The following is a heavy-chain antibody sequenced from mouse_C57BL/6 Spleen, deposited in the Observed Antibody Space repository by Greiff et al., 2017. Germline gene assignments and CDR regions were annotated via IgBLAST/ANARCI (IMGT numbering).Heavy chain of an antibody. J-gene: IGHJ3*01. D-gene: IGHD3-2*02. Sequence: EVKLVESGPELVKPGASVKIPCKASGSTFTDYNMDWVKQSHGKSLEWIGAINPNTGGTIYNQTFTGKATLTVDKSSSTAYMELRSLTSEDTAVYYGARTAQATRFAYWGQGTLVTVSA. CDR2: INPNTGGT. CDR1: GSTFTDYN. CDR3: ARTAQATRFAY. V-gene: IGHV1-18*01.